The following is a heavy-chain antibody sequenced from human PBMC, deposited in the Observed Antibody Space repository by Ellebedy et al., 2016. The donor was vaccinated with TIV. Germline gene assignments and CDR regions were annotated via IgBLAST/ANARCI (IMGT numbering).Heavy chain of an antibody. Sequence: SGPTLVKPTQTLTLTCTFSGFSLNTVGVGVGWIRQPPGQALEWLAILFWNGNNRYSPSLKTRLTLTKDTSKNQVVLSLTNMDPKDTATYYCVHKVRAAPGPDFDFWGQGTLVAVSS. D-gene: IGHD6-13*01. CDR2: LFWNGNN. V-gene: IGHV2-5*01. J-gene: IGHJ4*02. CDR1: GFSLNTVGVG. CDR3: VHKVRAAPGPDFDF.